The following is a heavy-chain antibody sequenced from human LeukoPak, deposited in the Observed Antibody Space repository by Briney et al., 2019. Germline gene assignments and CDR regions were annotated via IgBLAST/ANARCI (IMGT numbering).Heavy chain of an antibody. V-gene: IGHV3-30*18. CDR1: GFTFSSYA. Sequence: GGSLRLSCAASGFTFSSYAMHWVRQAPGKGLEWVAVISYDGNHKYYADSVKGRFTISRDNSKNTLYLQMNSLRAEDTAVYYCAKDRSSSGYYYFDYWGQGTLVTVSS. CDR2: ISYDGNHK. J-gene: IGHJ4*02. CDR3: AKDRSSSGYYYFDY. D-gene: IGHD3-22*01.